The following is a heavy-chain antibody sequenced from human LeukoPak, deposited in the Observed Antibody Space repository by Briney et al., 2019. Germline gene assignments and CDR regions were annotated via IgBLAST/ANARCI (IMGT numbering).Heavy chain of an antibody. CDR1: GLTFSDYY. CDR2: ISSSGSTI. CDR3: ARDYYGSSGYDGYFQH. Sequence: GGSLRLSCAASGLTFSDYYMSWIRQAPGKGLEWVSYISSSGSTIYYADSVKGRFTISRDNAKNSLYLQMNSLRAEDTAVYYGARDYYGSSGYDGYFQHWGQGTLVTVSS. V-gene: IGHV3-11*04. J-gene: IGHJ1*01. D-gene: IGHD3-22*01.